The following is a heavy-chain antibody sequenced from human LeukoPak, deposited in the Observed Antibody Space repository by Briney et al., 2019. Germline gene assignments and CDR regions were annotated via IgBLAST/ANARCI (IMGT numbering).Heavy chain of an antibody. J-gene: IGHJ6*03. CDR3: AKDGGQLDGFYMDV. CDR1: GFTFSSYG. Sequence: GGSLSLSCVTSGFTFSSYGMHWVRQAPGKGLEWVAFIRYDGSNKYYADSVKGRFTISRDNSKNTLYLQMNSLGAEDTAVYYCAKDGGQLDGFYMDVWGKGTTVTVSS. V-gene: IGHV3-30*02. D-gene: IGHD6-6*01. CDR2: IRYDGSNK.